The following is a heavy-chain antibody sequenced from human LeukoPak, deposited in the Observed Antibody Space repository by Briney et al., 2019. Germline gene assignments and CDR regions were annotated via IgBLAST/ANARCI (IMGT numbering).Heavy chain of an antibody. CDR1: GYTFTSYY. Sequence: ASVKVSCKASGYTFTSYYMHWVRQAPGQGLEWMGIINPSGGSTSYAQKFQGRVTMTRDTSTSTVYMELSSLRSEDTAVYYCARDGYYYDSSGYYYDTSAEYFQHWGQGTLVTVSS. CDR2: INPSGGST. J-gene: IGHJ1*01. D-gene: IGHD3-22*01. V-gene: IGHV1-46*01. CDR3: ARDGYYYDSSGYYYDTSAEYFQH.